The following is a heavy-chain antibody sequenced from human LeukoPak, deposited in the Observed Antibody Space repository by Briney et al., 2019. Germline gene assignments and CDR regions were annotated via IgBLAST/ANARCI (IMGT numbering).Heavy chain of an antibody. CDR1: GFTFSSYA. V-gene: IGHV3-23*01. Sequence: GGSLGLSCAASGFTFSSYAMSWVRQAPGKGLEWVSAISGSGGSTYYADSVKGRFTISRDNSKNTLYLQMNSLRAEDTAVYYCAKDAYGDYGAGVWFDPWGQGTLVTVSS. D-gene: IGHD4-17*01. J-gene: IGHJ5*02. CDR2: ISGSGGST. CDR3: AKDAYGDYGAGVWFDP.